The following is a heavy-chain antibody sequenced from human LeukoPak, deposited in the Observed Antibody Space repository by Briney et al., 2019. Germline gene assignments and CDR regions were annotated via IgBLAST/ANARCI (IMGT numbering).Heavy chain of an antibody. CDR3: ARDRAGAQSWVALDP. J-gene: IGHJ5*02. CDR1: GFTVSNDY. CDR2: MYGDGTT. D-gene: IGHD3-10*01. Sequence: GGSRRLSCAAAGFTVSNDYMAWVSQAPGGGMGWDSIMYGDGTTFYTDSVKGRFTISRDNFKNTLYLQMSSLRPEDTALYYCARDRAGAQSWVALDPWGQGTPVTVSS. V-gene: IGHV3-66*02.